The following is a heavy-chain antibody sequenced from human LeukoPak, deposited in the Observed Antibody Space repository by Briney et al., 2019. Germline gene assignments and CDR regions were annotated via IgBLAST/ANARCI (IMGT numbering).Heavy chain of an antibody. J-gene: IGHJ6*03. V-gene: IGHV1-24*01. Sequence: ASVKVSCNVSGYTLTELSMHWVRQAPGKGLEWMGGFDPEVGKTIYAQKFQGRVTMTEDTSTDTAYMELSSLRSEDTAVYYCATRYCSGGSCPNYYYYYINVWGKGTTVTISS. CDR3: ATRYCSGGSCPNYYYYYINV. CDR2: FDPEVGKT. CDR1: GYTLTELS. D-gene: IGHD2-15*01.